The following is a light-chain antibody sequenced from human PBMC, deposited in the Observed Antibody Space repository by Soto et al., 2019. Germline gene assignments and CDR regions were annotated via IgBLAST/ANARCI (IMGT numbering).Light chain of an antibody. CDR3: SSYASSSTLV. J-gene: IGLJ1*01. CDR1: SSDVGGYNY. V-gene: IGLV2-14*01. CDR2: DVS. Sequence: QSALTQPASVSGSPGQSITISCTGTSSDVGGYNYVSWYQQHPGKAPKLMIYDVSNRPSGVPHRFSSSTSGNTASLTISGLQAEEDADYYCSSYASSSTLVFGTGTKVTVL.